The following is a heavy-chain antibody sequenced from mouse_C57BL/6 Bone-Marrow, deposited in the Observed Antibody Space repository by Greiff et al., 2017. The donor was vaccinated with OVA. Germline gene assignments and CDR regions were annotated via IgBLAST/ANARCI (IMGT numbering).Heavy chain of an antibody. V-gene: IGHV1-19*01. Sequence: EVQLQQSGPVLVKPGASVKMSCKASGYTFTDYYMNWVKQSHGKSLEWIGVINPYNGGTSYNQKFKGKATLTVDKSSSTAYMELNSLTSEDSAVYYCARSYDYDRVYYFDYWGQGTTLTVSS. D-gene: IGHD2-4*01. J-gene: IGHJ2*01. CDR2: INPYNGGT. CDR3: ARSYDYDRVYYFDY. CDR1: GYTFTDYY.